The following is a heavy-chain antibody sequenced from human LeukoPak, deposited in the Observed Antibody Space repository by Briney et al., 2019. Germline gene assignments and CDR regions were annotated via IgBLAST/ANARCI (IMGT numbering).Heavy chain of an antibody. Sequence: ASVKVSCKASGYTFIGYYMHWVRQAPGQGLEWMGWINPNSGGTNYAQKFQGRVTMTRDTSISTAYMEMSSLRSDDAAVYYCARGDYSPIRFDPWGQGTLVTVSS. CDR1: GYTFIGYY. CDR2: INPNSGGT. J-gene: IGHJ5*02. V-gene: IGHV1-2*02. D-gene: IGHD2-2*02. CDR3: ARGDYSPIRFDP.